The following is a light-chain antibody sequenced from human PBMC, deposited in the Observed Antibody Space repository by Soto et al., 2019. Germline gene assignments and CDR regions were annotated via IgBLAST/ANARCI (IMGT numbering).Light chain of an antibody. J-gene: IGKJ4*01. CDR2: KAS. CDR1: QSISSW. V-gene: IGKV1-5*03. Sequence: DIQMTQSPSTLSASVGDRVTITCRASQSISSWLAWYQQKPGKAPRLLIYKASDLESGVPSRFSGSGYGTDFTLTISSLQPDDFATYYCQQYNSYSPLTFGGGTKVEIK. CDR3: QQYNSYSPLT.